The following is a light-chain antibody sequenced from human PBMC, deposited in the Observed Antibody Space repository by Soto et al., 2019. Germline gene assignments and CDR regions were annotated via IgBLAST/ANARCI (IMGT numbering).Light chain of an antibody. J-gene: IGLJ1*01. CDR2: EVS. CDR3: SSYTSSSTI. Sequence: QSALTQPASVSGSPGQSITISCAGTSSDVGSYNYVSWYQQHPGKAPKLMIYEVSNRPSGVSSRFSGSKSGNTASLTISGLQAEDEPDYYCSSYTSSSTIFRTGTKVTVL. V-gene: IGLV2-14*01. CDR1: SSDVGSYNY.